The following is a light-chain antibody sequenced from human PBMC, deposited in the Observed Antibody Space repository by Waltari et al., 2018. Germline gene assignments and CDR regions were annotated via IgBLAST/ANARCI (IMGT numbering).Light chain of an antibody. CDR2: DTS. Sequence: EIVLTQSPATLSLSPGERATLSCSARQSVNWYLAWYQQRPGQAPRLLIFDTSNRATGIPARFSGSGSETDFTLTISSLEPDDSAVYYCQQRRNWPLTFGGGTKVEIK. V-gene: IGKV3-11*01. CDR3: QQRRNWPLT. CDR1: QSVNWY. J-gene: IGKJ4*01.